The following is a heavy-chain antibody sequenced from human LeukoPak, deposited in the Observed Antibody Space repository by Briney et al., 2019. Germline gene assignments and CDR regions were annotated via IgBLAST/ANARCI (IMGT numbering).Heavy chain of an antibody. V-gene: IGHV1-3*03. CDR3: ARGYYDSSGYGEFDY. CDR2: INAGNGNT. CDR1: GYTFTSYA. Sequence: ASVKVSCKASGYTFTSYAMHWVRQAPGQRLEWMGWINAGNGNTKYSQEFQGRVTITRDTSASTAYMELSSLRSGDMAVYYCARGYYDSSGYGEFDYWGQGTLVTVSS. J-gene: IGHJ4*02. D-gene: IGHD3-22*01.